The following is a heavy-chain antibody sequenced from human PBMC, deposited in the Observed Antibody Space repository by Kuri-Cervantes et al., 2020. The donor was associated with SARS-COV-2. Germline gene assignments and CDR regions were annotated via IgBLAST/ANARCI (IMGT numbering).Heavy chain of an antibody. CDR3: AKDRAPRSSDYFDY. V-gene: IGHV3-30*02. Sequence: GESLKISCAASGFTFSSYSMNWVRQAPGKGLERVAVIWYGGSNKYYADSVKGRFTISRDNSKNTLYLQMNSLRAEDTAVYYCAKDRAPRSSDYFDYWGQGTLVTVSS. CDR1: GFTFSSYS. D-gene: IGHD6-25*01. J-gene: IGHJ4*02. CDR2: IWYGGSNK.